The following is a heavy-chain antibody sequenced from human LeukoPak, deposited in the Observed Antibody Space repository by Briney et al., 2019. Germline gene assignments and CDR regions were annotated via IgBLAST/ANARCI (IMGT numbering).Heavy chain of an antibody. V-gene: IGHV3-66*01. J-gene: IGHJ4*02. CDR2: IYSGGST. D-gene: IGHD5-18*01. CDR3: ARAAYSYGSFDY. Sequence: GGSLRLSCAASGFTVSSNYMSWVRQAPGKGLEWVSVIYSGGSTYYADSVKGRFTISRDNSKNTLYLQMNSLRAEDTAVYYCARAAYSYGSFDYWGQGTLVTVSS. CDR1: GFTVSSNY.